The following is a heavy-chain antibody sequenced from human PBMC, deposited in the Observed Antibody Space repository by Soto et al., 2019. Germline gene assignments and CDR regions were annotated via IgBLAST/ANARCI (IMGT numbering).Heavy chain of an antibody. CDR2: ISGSGGST. J-gene: IGHJ4*02. CDR3: AKVLGGSGSFYGHY. CDR1: GFTFSSYA. Sequence: GGSLRLSCAASGFTFSSYAMSWVRQAPGKGLEWVSAISGSGGSTYYADSVKGRFTISRDNSKKTMYLQMNSLRAEDTAVYYCAKVLGGSGSFYGHYWGQGTLVTVSS. D-gene: IGHD3-10*01. V-gene: IGHV3-23*01.